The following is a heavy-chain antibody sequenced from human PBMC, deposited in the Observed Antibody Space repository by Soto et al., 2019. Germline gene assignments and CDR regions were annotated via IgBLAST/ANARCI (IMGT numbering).Heavy chain of an antibody. CDR2: ISSSSSNI. Sequence: EVQLVESGGGLVKPGGSLRLSCAASGFIFSSYTMTWVRQAPGKGLEWVSSISSSSSNIEYADSVKGRFSVSRDNANKSLFLQINSLRAEDTAVDYCAREDYAGASPRFDYWGLGALVTVSS. D-gene: IGHD4-17*01. V-gene: IGHV3-21*01. CDR3: AREDYAGASPRFDY. J-gene: IGHJ4*02. CDR1: GFIFSSYT.